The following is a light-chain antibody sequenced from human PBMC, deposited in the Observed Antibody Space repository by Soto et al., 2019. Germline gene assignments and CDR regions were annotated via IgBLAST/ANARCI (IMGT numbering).Light chain of an antibody. CDR2: WAS. CDR3: QQYESTPPT. V-gene: IGKV4-1*01. J-gene: IGKJ2*01. Sequence: DIVMTQSPDSLAVSLGERATINCKSSQSVLYSSNNKNYLAWYQQRPGQPPKLLIYWASTRESGVPDRFSGSVSGTDFTLSIASLQAEDVAVYYCQQYESTPPTFGQGTKLEIK. CDR1: QSVLYSSNNKNY.